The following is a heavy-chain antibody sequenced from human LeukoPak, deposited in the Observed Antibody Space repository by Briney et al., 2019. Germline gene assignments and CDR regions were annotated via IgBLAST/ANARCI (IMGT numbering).Heavy chain of an antibody. Sequence: PSETLSLTCTVSGGSISSGGYYWSWIRQHPGKGLEWIGYIYCSGSTYYNPSLKSRVTISVDTSKNQFSLKLSSVTAADTAVYYCARDPGGSSPYDYWGQGTLVTVSS. CDR1: GGSISSGGYY. J-gene: IGHJ4*02. V-gene: IGHV4-31*03. CDR2: IYCSGST. CDR3: ARDPGGSSPYDY. D-gene: IGHD1-26*01.